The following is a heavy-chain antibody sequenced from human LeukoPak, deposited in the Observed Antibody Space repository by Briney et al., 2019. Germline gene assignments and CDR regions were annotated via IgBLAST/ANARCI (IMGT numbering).Heavy chain of an antibody. J-gene: IGHJ4*02. CDR2: IYYSGST. V-gene: IGHV4-59*01. D-gene: IGHD4-17*01. CDR1: GFTFSDYY. Sequence: GSLRLSCAASGFTFSDYYMSWIRQPPGKGLEWIGYIYYSGSTNYNPSLKSRVTISVDTSKNQFSLKLSSVTAADTAVYYCARSHGDLATFDYWGQGTLVTVSS. CDR3: ARSHGDLATFDY.